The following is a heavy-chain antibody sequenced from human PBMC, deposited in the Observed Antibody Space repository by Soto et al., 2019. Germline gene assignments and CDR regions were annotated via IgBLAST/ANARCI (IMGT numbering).Heavy chain of an antibody. V-gene: IGHV4-4*09. Sequence: SETLSLTCTFSGGSFSSISNHYCSWIRQPPGKRLEWIGYISNSGFISYNPSLKSRLIISVDTSKNQFSLKLSSVTAADTAVYYCARSLITMVPEADWGQGTLVTVSS. CDR3: ARSLITMVPEAD. D-gene: IGHD3-10*01. CDR1: GGSFSSISNHY. J-gene: IGHJ4*02. CDR2: ISNSGFI.